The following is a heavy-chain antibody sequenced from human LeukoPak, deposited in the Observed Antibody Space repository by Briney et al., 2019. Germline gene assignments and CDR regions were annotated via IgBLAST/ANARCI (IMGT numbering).Heavy chain of an antibody. CDR3: ETDKTDGDSSGYHYYFDY. CDR1: GYTLTEFF. V-gene: IGHV1-24*01. J-gene: IGHJ4*02. D-gene: IGHD3-22*01. Sequence: ASVKVSCKVSGYTLTEFFMHWVRQALGKGLEWMGGFDIEDGETIYAQKFQGRVTMTEDTSTDTAYMELSSLRSENTAACYGETDKTDGDSSGYHYYFDYWGQGTLVTVSS. CDR2: FDIEDGET.